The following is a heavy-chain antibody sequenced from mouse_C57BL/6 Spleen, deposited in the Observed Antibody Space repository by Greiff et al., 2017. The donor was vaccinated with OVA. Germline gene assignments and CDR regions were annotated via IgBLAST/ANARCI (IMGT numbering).Heavy chain of an antibody. J-gene: IGHJ2*01. D-gene: IGHD3-3*01. Sequence: VQLQQSGAELVRPGSSVKLSCKASGYTFTSYWMHWVKQRPIQGLEWIGNIDPSDSDTHYNQKFKDKATLTADKSSSTAYMQLSSLTSEDSAVYCYAGGWDSDYWGQGTTLTVSS. CDR2: IDPSDSDT. CDR1: GYTFTSYW. V-gene: IGHV1-52*01. CDR3: AGGWDSDY.